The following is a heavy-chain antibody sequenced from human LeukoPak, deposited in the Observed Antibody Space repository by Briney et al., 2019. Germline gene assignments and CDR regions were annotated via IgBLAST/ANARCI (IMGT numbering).Heavy chain of an antibody. V-gene: IGHV1-46*01. CDR1: GYTFANYH. J-gene: IGHJ4*02. Sequence: GASVKVSCKASGYTFANYHMHCVRQAPGQGLEWMGIINPSGGGTSYAQKFQGRVTMTRDTSTSTVYMELSSLRPEGTAVYYCARAGGHGYSPDYWGQGTLVTVSS. D-gene: IGHD5-24*01. CDR3: ARAGGHGYSPDY. CDR2: INPSGGGT.